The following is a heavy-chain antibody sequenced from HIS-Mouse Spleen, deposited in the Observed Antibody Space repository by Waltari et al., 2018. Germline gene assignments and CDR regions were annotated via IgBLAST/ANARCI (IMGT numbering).Heavy chain of an antibody. Sequence: QVQLVESGGGVVQPGRSLRLSCAASGFTFSSYGMHWVREAPGKGLGWVRVIWDDGSNKYYADSVKCRFTISRDNSKNTLYLQMNSLRAEDTAVYYCAKERDYGSGSYFDYWGQGTLVTVSS. CDR3: AKERDYGSGSYFDY. D-gene: IGHD3-10*01. V-gene: IGHV3-33*06. CDR1: GFTFSSYG. CDR2: IWDDGSNK. J-gene: IGHJ4*02.